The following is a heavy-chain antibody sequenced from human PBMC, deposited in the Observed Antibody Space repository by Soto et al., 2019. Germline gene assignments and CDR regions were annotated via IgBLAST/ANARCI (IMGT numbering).Heavy chain of an antibody. Sequence: ASVKVSCKASGYTFTGYYMHWVRQAPGQGLEWMGWINPNSGGTNYAQKFQGWVTMTRDTSISTAYMELSRLRSDDTAMYYCATTRGTYPLSYGMDVWGQGTTVTVSS. CDR3: ATTRGTYPLSYGMDV. V-gene: IGHV1-2*04. CDR2: INPNSGGT. D-gene: IGHD3-16*01. CDR1: GYTFTGYY. J-gene: IGHJ6*02.